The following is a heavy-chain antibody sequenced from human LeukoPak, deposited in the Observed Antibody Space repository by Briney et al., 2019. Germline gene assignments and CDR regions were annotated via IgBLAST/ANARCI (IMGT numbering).Heavy chain of an antibody. Sequence: ASVKVSCKASGYTFTSYGISWVRQAPGQGLEWMGWISAYNGNTNYAQKLQGRVTMTTDTSTSTAYMERRSLGSDDTAVYYCARDRYYYDSSGYYSIFDYWGQGTLVTVSS. D-gene: IGHD3-22*01. CDR1: GYTFTSYG. CDR2: ISAYNGNT. V-gene: IGHV1-18*01. J-gene: IGHJ4*02. CDR3: ARDRYYYDSSGYYSIFDY.